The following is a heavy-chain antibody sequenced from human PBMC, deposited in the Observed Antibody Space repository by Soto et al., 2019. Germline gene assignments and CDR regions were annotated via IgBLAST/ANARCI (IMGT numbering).Heavy chain of an antibody. CDR2: IYYSGST. CDR3: ARQHTEYQLRYSGWFDP. J-gene: IGHJ5*02. D-gene: IGHD2-2*01. CDR1: GGSISSGGYY. Sequence: TLSLTCTVSGGSISSGGYYGSWIRQHPGKGLEWIGYIYYSGSTYYNPSLKSRVTISVDTSKNQFSLKLSSVTAADTAVYYCARQHTEYQLRYSGWFDPWGQGTLVTVSS. V-gene: IGHV4-31*03.